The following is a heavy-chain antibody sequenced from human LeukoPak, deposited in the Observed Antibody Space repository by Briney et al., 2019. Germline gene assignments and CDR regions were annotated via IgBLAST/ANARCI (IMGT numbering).Heavy chain of an antibody. CDR2: INTNTGSP. D-gene: IGHD4-11*01. Sequence: GASVKVSCKASGYTFTNYAMNWVRQAPGQGLEWMGWINTNTGSPTYAQGFTGRFVFSLDTSVSTAYLQISSLKAEDTAVYYCARVPPLSTVGYGMDVWGQGTTVTVSS. CDR3: ARVPPLSTVGYGMDV. CDR1: GYTFTNYA. J-gene: IGHJ6*02. V-gene: IGHV7-4-1*02.